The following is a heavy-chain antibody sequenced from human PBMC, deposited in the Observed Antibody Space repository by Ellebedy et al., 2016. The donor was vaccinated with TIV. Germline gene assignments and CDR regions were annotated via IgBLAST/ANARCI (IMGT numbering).Heavy chain of an antibody. J-gene: IGHJ4*02. V-gene: IGHV4-34*01. D-gene: IGHD2-21*02. CDR2: VTQSGSV. Sequence: SETLSLXXAVSGASSSTHYWSWIRQSPGKGLEWIGEVTQSGSVNYSPSLRSRITISVDSSQSQCSLNLTSVTAADTSVYFCARGRWGLCFYWGPGTLVTVSS. CDR3: ARGRWGLCFY. CDR1: GASSSTHY.